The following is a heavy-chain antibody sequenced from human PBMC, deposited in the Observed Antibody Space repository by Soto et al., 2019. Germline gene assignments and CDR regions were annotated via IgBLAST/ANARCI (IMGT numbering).Heavy chain of an antibody. CDR1: GYTFTSYG. Sequence: ASVKVSCKASGYTFTSYGISWVRQAPGQGVEWMGWSSAYNGNTNYAQKLQGRVTMTTDTSTSAAYRELRSLRSDDTAVYYCARWVVAAAGAYYYYYGMDVWGQGTTVTVSS. D-gene: IGHD6-13*01. V-gene: IGHV1-18*01. CDR2: SSAYNGNT. CDR3: ARWVVAAAGAYYYYYGMDV. J-gene: IGHJ6*02.